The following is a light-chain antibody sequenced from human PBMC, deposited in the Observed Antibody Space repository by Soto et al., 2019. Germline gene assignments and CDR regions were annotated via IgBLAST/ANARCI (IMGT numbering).Light chain of an antibody. CDR1: QSVGNR. CDR3: QQYGGSPPIT. J-gene: IGKJ5*01. V-gene: IGKV3-20*01. Sequence: EIVVTQSPDTLSLSPGERATLSCRAGQSVGNRLAWYQQKPGQAPRLLISGASSRATGIPDRFSGSGSATDFTLTISRLEPEDFAVYYCQQYGGSPPITFGQGTRLEI. CDR2: GAS.